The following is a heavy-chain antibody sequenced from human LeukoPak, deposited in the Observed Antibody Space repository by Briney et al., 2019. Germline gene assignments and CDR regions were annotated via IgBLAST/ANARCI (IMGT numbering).Heavy chain of an antibody. D-gene: IGHD6-6*01. CDR1: GASFSGYY. V-gene: IGHV4-34*01. Sequence: SETLSLTCAVYGASFSGYYWSWIRQPPGMGLKWIGEINHSESTNYKSSLKSRVTMSVDTSKNQFTLNLHSVTAADTAIYYCAKVYSSSSRDAFDVWGPGTMVIVSS. CDR2: INHSEST. J-gene: IGHJ3*01. CDR3: AKVYSSSSRDAFDV.